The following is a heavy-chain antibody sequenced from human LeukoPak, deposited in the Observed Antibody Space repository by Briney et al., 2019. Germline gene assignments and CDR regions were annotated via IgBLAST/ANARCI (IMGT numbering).Heavy chain of an antibody. J-gene: IGHJ6*02. Sequence: PGGSLRLSCAASGFTFSSYAMHWVRQAPGKGLEWVAVISYAGSNIAYADSVKGRFTISRDNSKNTLYLQMNSLRPEDTAVYHCAKEWPWENYYYGMNVWGQGTTVTVSS. CDR1: GFTFSSYA. CDR3: AKEWPWENYYYGMNV. CDR2: ISYAGSNI. V-gene: IGHV3-30*04. D-gene: IGHD1-26*01.